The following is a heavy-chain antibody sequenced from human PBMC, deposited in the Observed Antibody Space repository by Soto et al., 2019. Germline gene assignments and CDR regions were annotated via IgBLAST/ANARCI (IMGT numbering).Heavy chain of an antibody. CDR3: ASGSITIFGVVMGYYSGMDV. CDR1: GFTFSSYS. V-gene: IGHV3-48*04. J-gene: IGHJ6*02. D-gene: IGHD3-3*01. CDR2: ISSSSSTI. Sequence: GGSLRLSCAASGFTFSSYSMNWVRQAPGKGLEWVSYISSSSSTIYYADSVKGRFTISRDNAKNSLYLQMNSMRAEDTDVYYCASGSITIFGVVMGYYSGMDVWGQGTTVTVSS.